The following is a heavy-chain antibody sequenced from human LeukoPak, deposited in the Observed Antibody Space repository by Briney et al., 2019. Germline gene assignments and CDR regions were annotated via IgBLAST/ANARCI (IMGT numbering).Heavy chain of an antibody. CDR1: GSSITSDFF. CDR3: ARNVTAGFFDY. CDR2: IYHSWGI. D-gene: IGHD1-1*01. V-gene: IGHV4-38-2*01. Sequence: PSETLSLTCAVSGSSITSDFFWGWIRQPPGKGLEWIATIYHSWGIYFNPSLKSRVTISLDASTNQFSLKLTSLTAADTAIYYCARNVTAGFFDYWGQGILVTVSS. J-gene: IGHJ4*02.